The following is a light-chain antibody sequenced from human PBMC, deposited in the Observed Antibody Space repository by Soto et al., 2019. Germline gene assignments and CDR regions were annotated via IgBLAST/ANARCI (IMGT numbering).Light chain of an antibody. J-gene: IGKJ1*01. CDR3: QQHGSSPWT. Sequence: EIVLTQSPGTLSLSPGERATLSCRASQSVSSSYLAWYQQKPGQAPRLLIYGASSRATGIPDRFSGSGSGTDFTLTISRPEPEDFAVYYCQQHGSSPWTFGQGTKVEIK. V-gene: IGKV3-20*01. CDR1: QSVSSSY. CDR2: GAS.